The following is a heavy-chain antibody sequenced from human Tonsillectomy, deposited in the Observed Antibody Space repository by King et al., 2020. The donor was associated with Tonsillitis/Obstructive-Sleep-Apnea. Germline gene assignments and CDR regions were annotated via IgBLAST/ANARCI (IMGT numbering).Heavy chain of an antibody. CDR3: ARDQPDGYEGRFDY. Sequence: VQLVESGGGLVQPGGSLRLSCAASGFSFSSHWMNWVRQAPGKGLDWVANIKQDGSEKDYVDSVKGRFTISRDNAKNSLYLQMNSLRPEDTAVYYCARDQPDGYEGRFDYWGQGTLVTVSS. CDR2: IKQDGSEK. CDR1: GFSFSSHW. J-gene: IGHJ4*02. V-gene: IGHV3-7*04. D-gene: IGHD5-12*01.